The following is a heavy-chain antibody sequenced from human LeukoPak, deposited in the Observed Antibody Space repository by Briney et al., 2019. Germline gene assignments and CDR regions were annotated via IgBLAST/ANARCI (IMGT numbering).Heavy chain of an antibody. V-gene: IGHV4-34*01. CDR3: ARGRGCSGGSCYPNWFDP. Sequence: SETLSLTCAVYGGSFSGYYWSWIRQPPGKGLEWIGEINHSGSTNYNPSLKSRVTISVDTSKNQFSLKLSSVTAADTAVYYCARGRGCSGGSCYPNWFDPWGQGTLVTVSS. D-gene: IGHD2-15*01. J-gene: IGHJ5*02. CDR1: GGSFSGYY. CDR2: INHSGST.